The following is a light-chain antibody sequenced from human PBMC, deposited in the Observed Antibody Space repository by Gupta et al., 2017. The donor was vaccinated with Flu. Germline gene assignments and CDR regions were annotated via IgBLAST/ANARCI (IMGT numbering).Light chain of an antibody. CDR1: QSISTY. V-gene: IGKV1-39*01. CDR2: AAA. CDR3: QQSYSAPSRT. J-gene: IGKJ2*01. Sequence: DRVTITCRASQSISTYLNWYQQKPGKAPKLLISAAASLQSGVPSRFRGSGSGTEFTLTITSLQPEDFATYYCQQSYSAPSRTFGQGTKVGIK.